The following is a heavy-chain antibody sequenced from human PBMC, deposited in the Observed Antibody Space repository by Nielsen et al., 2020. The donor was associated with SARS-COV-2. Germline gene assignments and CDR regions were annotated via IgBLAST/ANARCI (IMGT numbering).Heavy chain of an antibody. CDR3: ARTMAAAVMGAFGI. V-gene: IGHV5-51*01. CDR2: IYPGDSDT. D-gene: IGHD6-13*01. Sequence: GESLKISCKGSGYSFTNYWIGWVRQMPGEGLEWMGIIYPGDSDTRYSPSFQGQVTISADKSTNTAHLQWSSLKAPDTAMYYCARTMAAAVMGAFGIWGQGTRVTVSS. J-gene: IGHJ3*02. CDR1: GYSFTNYW.